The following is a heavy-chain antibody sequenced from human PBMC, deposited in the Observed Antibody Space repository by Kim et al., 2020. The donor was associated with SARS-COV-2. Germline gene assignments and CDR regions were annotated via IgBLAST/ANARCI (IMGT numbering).Heavy chain of an antibody. CDR1: GLTFSSYA. D-gene: IGHD2-15*01. CDR2: ISGRDGAT. CDR3: ATLLQAWTPQDF. V-gene: IGHV3-23*01. Sequence: GGSLRLSCAASGLTFSSYAMSWVRQAPGKGLEWVSTISGRDGATYYADSVKGRFTISRDNSQNTLYLQMNSLRAEDTAVYYCATLLQAWTPQDFWGQGT. J-gene: IGHJ4*02.